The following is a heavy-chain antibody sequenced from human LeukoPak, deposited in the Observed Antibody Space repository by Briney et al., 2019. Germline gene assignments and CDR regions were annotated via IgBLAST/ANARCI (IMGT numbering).Heavy chain of an antibody. J-gene: IGHJ3*02. Sequence: PSETLSLTCTDSGGSISSGSYYRSWIRQPAGKGLEWIGCIYTIGGAKYNPSHPSRATIPVDASNNQFSLKLSSLPTADTAVYYCARERLLWFGEAGYDAFDIWGQGTMVTVSS. CDR3: ARERLLWFGEAGYDAFDI. CDR2: IYTIGGA. V-gene: IGHV4-61*02. D-gene: IGHD3-10*01. CDR1: GGSISSGSYY.